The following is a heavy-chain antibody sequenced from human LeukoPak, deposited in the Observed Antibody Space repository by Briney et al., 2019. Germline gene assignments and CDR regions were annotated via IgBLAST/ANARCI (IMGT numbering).Heavy chain of an antibody. J-gene: IGHJ6*02. CDR2: ISSSSTYI. D-gene: IGHD3-3*01. Sequence: GGSLRLSCAASGFTFRSYSMNWVRQAPGKGLEWVLSISSSSTYIYYADSVKGRFIISRDNAKNSLYLQMNSLRAEDTAVYYCARPHPRTVFGVFSYYYGMDVWGQGTTVTVSS. V-gene: IGHV3-21*01. CDR3: ARPHPRTVFGVFSYYYGMDV. CDR1: GFTFRSYS.